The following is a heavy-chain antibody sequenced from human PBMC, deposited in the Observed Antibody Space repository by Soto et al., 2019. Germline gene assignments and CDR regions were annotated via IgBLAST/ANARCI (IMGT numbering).Heavy chain of an antibody. CDR2: INSDGSST. Sequence: EVQLVESGGGLVQPGGSLRLSCAASGFTLSSYWMHWVRQAPGKGLVWVSRINSDGSSTSYADSVKGRFTISRDNAKNTLYLQMKSLRAEDTAVYYCERDPGTGYYDSSGYYYDWGQGTLVTVSS. D-gene: IGHD3-22*01. J-gene: IGHJ4*02. V-gene: IGHV3-74*01. CDR3: ERDPGTGYYDSSGYYYD. CDR1: GFTLSSYW.